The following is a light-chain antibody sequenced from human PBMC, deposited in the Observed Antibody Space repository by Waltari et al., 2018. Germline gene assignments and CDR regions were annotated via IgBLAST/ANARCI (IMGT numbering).Light chain of an antibody. CDR2: KNE. Sequence: QSALTQPPSASGTPGQGVTISCSGSSFHIGKNSVYWYQQLSGAAPKLLMFKNEQRPSGVPDRFSGTRSGASASLAIIGLRSEDEADYYCAVWDDVLSSWVFGGGTKLTVL. J-gene: IGLJ3*02. CDR1: SFHIGKNS. V-gene: IGLV1-47*01. CDR3: AVWDDVLSSWV.